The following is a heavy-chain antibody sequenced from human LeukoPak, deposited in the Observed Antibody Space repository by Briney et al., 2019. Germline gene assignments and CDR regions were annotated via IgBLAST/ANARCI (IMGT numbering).Heavy chain of an antibody. CDR3: ASDGACALAV. Sequence: GGSLRLSCAASGSPFSRTWIHWVRHAPGKGLVWVSHIDNDAGTTTYADSVRGRFTISRDNAKNTVSLQMNSLRAEDTAVYYCASDGACALAVWGQGTTVTVSS. CDR2: IDNDAGTT. V-gene: IGHV3-74*01. D-gene: IGHD1-26*01. J-gene: IGHJ6*02. CDR1: GSPFSRTW.